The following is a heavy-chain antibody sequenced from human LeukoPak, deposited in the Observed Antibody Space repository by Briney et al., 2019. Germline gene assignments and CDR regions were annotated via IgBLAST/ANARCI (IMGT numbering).Heavy chain of an antibody. D-gene: IGHD2-2*01. CDR3: ARGRCSSTSCYGDYYYYYMDV. CDR2: MNPNSGNT. J-gene: IGHJ6*03. Sequence: ASVKVSCKASGYTFTSYDINWVRQATGQGLEWMGWMNPNSGNTGYAQKLQGRVTITRNTSISTAYMELSSLRSEDTAVYYCARGRCSSTSCYGDYYYYYMDVWGKGTTVTVSS. CDR1: GYTFTSYD. V-gene: IGHV1-8*03.